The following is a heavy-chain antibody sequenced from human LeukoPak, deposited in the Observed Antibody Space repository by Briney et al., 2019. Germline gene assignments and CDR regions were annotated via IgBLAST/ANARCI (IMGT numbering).Heavy chain of an antibody. CDR2: INPNSGGT. CDR1: GYTFTGYY. D-gene: IGHD3-22*01. CDR3: WVVITHDAFDI. Sequence: ASVKVSFKASGYTFTGYYMHWVRQAPGQGLEWMGWINPNSGGTNYAQKFQGRVTMTRDTSISTAYMELSRLRSDDTAVYYCWVVITHDAFDIWGQGTMHTVSS. V-gene: IGHV1-2*02. J-gene: IGHJ3*02.